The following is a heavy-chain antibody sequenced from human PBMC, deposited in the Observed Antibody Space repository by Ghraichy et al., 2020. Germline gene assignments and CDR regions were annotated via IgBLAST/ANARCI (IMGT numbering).Heavy chain of an antibody. CDR2: IYYSGST. J-gene: IGHJ4*02. CDR1: GGSISSSSYY. D-gene: IGHD4-17*01. V-gene: IGHV4-39*01. Sequence: SETLSLTCTVSGGSISSSSYYWGWIRQPPGKGLEWIGSIYYSGSTYYNPSLKSRVTISVDTSKNQFSLKLSSVTAADTAVYYCARCRQSTVTTIYFDYWGQGTLVTVSS. CDR3: ARCRQSTVTTIYFDY.